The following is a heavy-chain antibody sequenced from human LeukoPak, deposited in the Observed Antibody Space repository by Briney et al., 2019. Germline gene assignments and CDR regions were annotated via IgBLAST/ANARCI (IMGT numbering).Heavy chain of an antibody. CDR1: GYTFTDYG. D-gene: IGHD3-3*01. J-gene: IGHJ6*01. Sequence: ASVKVSCKASGYTFTDYGITWVRQAPGQGLEWMGWISAYNGNTNYAQKLQGRVTMTTDTSTSTAYMELRSLRSDDTAVYYCARDPDAYYDFWSGYYGYYYYYGMDVWGQGTTVTVSS. V-gene: IGHV1-18*01. CDR2: ISAYNGNT. CDR3: ARDPDAYYDFWSGYYGYYYYYGMDV.